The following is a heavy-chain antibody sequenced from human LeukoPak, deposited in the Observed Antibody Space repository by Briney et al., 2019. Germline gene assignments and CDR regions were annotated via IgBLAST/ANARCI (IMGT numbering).Heavy chain of an antibody. Sequence: GGSLRLSCAASGFTFSSYAMSWVRQAPGKGLEWVSAISGSGGSTYYADSVKGRFTISRDNSKNTLYLQMNSLRAEDTAVYYCAKDGRNYYDSSGYLDYWGQGSLVTVSS. CDR2: ISGSGGST. D-gene: IGHD3-22*01. CDR3: AKDGRNYYDSSGYLDY. J-gene: IGHJ4*02. CDR1: GFTFSSYA. V-gene: IGHV3-23*01.